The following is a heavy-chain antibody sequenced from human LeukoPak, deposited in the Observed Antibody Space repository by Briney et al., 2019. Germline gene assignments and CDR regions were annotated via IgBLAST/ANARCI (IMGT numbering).Heavy chain of an antibody. CDR1: GFTFSTYD. CDR2: IDTTGDT. V-gene: IGHV3-13*01. Sequence: TGGSLRLSCAASGFTFSTYDMHWVRQATGKGLEWVSAIDTTGDTYYPGSVKGRFTISRENAKNSLYLQMNSLRAGDTAVYYCAKEWYYYDSSGYYRPFDYWGQGTLVTVSS. J-gene: IGHJ4*02. D-gene: IGHD3-22*01. CDR3: AKEWYYYDSSGYYRPFDY.